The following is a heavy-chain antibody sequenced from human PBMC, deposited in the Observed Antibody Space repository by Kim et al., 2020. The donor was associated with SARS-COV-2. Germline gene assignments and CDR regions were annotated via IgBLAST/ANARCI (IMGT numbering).Heavy chain of an antibody. Sequence: SVKGRSTISRDNAKNSLYLQMTSLRAEDTAVYYCAGAYFAWLLPQYYFDYWGQGTLVTVSS. D-gene: IGHD3-9*01. V-gene: IGHV3-11*01. J-gene: IGHJ4*02. CDR3: AGAYFAWLLPQYYFDY.